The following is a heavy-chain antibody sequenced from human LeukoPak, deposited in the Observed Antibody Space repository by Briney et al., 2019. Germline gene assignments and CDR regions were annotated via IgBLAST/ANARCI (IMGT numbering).Heavy chain of an antibody. CDR1: GFTFSTYA. CDR2: ISGGAGST. Sequence: GGSLRLSCAVSGFTFSTYAMSWARQARGEGLEWVSGISGGAGSTHYADSVKGRFTISRDNSKNTLYLQMNSLRAGDTAVYYCAKSNSGWSTFDYWGQGTLVTVSS. J-gene: IGHJ4*02. D-gene: IGHD6-19*01. CDR3: AKSNSGWSTFDY. V-gene: IGHV3-23*01.